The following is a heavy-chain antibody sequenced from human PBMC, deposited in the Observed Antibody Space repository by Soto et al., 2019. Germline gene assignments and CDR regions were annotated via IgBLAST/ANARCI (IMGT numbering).Heavy chain of an antibody. CDR3: ASHYDSSGYDYRGLDY. D-gene: IGHD3-22*01. CDR2: IIPIFGTA. CDR1: EGTFSSYA. J-gene: IGHJ4*02. Sequence: QVQLVQSGAEVKKPGSSVKVSCKASEGTFSSYAISWVRQAPGQGLEWMGGIIPIFGTADYAQKFQGRVTITADESTSTGNMELSSLRSEATAVYYCASHYDSSGYDYRGLDYWGQGTLVTVSS. V-gene: IGHV1-69*12.